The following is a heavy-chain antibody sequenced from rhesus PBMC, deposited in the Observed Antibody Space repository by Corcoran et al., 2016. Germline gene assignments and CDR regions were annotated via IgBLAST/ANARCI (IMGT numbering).Heavy chain of an antibody. CDR2: IYGSSLST. J-gene: IGHJ6*01. CDR1: GGSFSSSW. D-gene: IGHD3-28*01. V-gene: IGHV4-160*01. Sequence: QVQLQESGPGVGKPSETLSLTCAVSGGSFSSSWWGWIRRPPGEGLGGDGRIYGSSLSTENYPSHKTLATSSRDTSNNQFSLKLSSVTASDTAVYYCTRVGVYDSGYSLGYGLASWGQGVVVTVSS. CDR3: TRVGVYDSGYSLGYGLAS.